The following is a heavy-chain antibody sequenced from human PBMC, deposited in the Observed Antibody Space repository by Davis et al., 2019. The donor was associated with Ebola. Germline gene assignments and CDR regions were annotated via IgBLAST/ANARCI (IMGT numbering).Heavy chain of an antibody. J-gene: IGHJ4*02. CDR2: IYYSGST. Sequence: MPSETLSLTCAVYGGSFSSYYWGRIRQPPGKGLEWIGSIYYSGSTYYNPSLKSRVTISVDTSKNQFSLKLSSVTAADTAVYYCAKMGDFWSGYYAAYWGQGTLVTVSS. D-gene: IGHD3-3*01. CDR1: GGSFSSYY. CDR3: AKMGDFWSGYYAAY. V-gene: IGHV4-39*01.